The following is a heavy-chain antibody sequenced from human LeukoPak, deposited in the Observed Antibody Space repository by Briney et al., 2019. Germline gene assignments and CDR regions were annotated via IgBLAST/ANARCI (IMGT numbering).Heavy chain of an antibody. V-gene: IGHV3-21*01. Sequence: GGSLRLSCAASGFAFSSYSMNWVRQAPGKGLEWVSSISPSSTYIYYADSVKGRFTISRDNAKNSVFLQMNSLRAEDTAVYYCAKVQDGSSWFEYFQHWGQGTLVTVSS. CDR2: ISPSSTYI. CDR1: GFAFSSYS. CDR3: AKVQDGSSWFEYFQH. D-gene: IGHD6-13*01. J-gene: IGHJ1*01.